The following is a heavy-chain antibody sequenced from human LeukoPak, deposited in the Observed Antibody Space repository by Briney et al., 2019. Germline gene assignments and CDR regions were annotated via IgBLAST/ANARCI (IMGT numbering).Heavy chain of an antibody. J-gene: IGHJ6*03. V-gene: IGHV4-59*12. CDR1: SGSLTGYY. D-gene: IGHD3-10*01. Sequence: SETLSLTCTVSSGSLTGYYWSWIRQPPGKGLEWIAYVYATGTTNYSPSLKTRPTISMDTPKNQFSLKLSSVTAADTAVYYCARGTMVRGVITRSSYYYYMDVWGKGTTVTVSS. CDR3: ARGTMVRGVITRSSYYYYMDV. CDR2: VYATGTT.